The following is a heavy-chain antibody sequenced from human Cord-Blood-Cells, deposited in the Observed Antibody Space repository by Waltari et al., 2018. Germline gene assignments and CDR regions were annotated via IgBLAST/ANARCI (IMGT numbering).Heavy chain of an antibody. D-gene: IGHD2-15*01. V-gene: IGHV1-2*02. Sequence: QVQLVQSGAEVKKPGASVKVSCKASGYTFTGYYMHWVRQAPGQGLEWMGWINPNSGGTNYAQKCQGRVTMTRDTSISTAYMELSRLRSDDTAVYYCARDQGGTFYGGNDYWGQGTLVTVSS. J-gene: IGHJ4*02. CDR2: INPNSGGT. CDR1: GYTFTGYY. CDR3: ARDQGGTFYGGNDY.